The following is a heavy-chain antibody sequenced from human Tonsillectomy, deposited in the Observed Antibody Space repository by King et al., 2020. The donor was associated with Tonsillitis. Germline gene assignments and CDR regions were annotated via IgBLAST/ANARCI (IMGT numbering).Heavy chain of an antibody. J-gene: IGHJ6*02. Sequence: VQLVESGGGLVQPGGSLRLSCAASGFTFSSYWMSWVRQAPGKGLEWVANIKQDGSEKYYVDSVKGRFTISRDNAKNSLYLQMNSLRAEDTAVYYCARDQAYGAGSYYNNYYYYGRNVWGRGTTVAVAS. D-gene: IGHD3-10*01. V-gene: IGHV3-7*01. CDR2: IKQDGSEK. CDR1: GFTFSSYW. CDR3: ARDQAYGAGSYYNNYYYYGRNV.